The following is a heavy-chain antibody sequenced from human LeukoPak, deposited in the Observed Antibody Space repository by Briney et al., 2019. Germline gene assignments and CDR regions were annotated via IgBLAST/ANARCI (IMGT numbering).Heavy chain of an antibody. Sequence: SETLSLTCTVSGGSISSYYWSWIRQPPGKGLELIGYMYYNRSTNYNPSLKSRVAISVDTSKNQFSLKLSSVTAADTAVYYCARGGGYFLIDAFDIWGLGTMVTVSS. D-gene: IGHD3-22*01. V-gene: IGHV4-59*01. CDR3: ARGGGYFLIDAFDI. CDR1: GGSISSYY. CDR2: MYYNRST. J-gene: IGHJ3*02.